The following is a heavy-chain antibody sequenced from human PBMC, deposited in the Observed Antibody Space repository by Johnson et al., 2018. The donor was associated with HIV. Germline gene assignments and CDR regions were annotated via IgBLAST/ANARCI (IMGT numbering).Heavy chain of an antibody. Sequence: VQLVESGGGLVQPGGSLRLSCAASGFTFSSYWMSWVRQAPGKGLEWVANIKQDGSEKYYVDSVKGRFTTSRDNAKNSLYLQMNSLRAEDTAVYYCARDRIPYNWNYEGDAFDIWGQGTMVTVSS. CDR1: GFTFSSYW. CDR2: IKQDGSEK. D-gene: IGHD1-7*01. V-gene: IGHV3-7*01. J-gene: IGHJ3*02. CDR3: ARDRIPYNWNYEGDAFDI.